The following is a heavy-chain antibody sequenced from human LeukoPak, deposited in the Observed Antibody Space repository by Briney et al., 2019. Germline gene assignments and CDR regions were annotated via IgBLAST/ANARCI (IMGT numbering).Heavy chain of an antibody. Sequence: GGSLRLSCAASGFTFSSYGMHWVRQAPGKGLEWVAVIWYDGSNKYYADSVKGRFTISRDNSENSLFLQMNSLRVEDAAVYYCARGLRTAAGLDYWGQGTLVTVSS. CDR1: GFTFSSYG. D-gene: IGHD6-13*01. CDR2: IWYDGSNK. CDR3: ARGLRTAAGLDY. V-gene: IGHV3-33*01. J-gene: IGHJ4*02.